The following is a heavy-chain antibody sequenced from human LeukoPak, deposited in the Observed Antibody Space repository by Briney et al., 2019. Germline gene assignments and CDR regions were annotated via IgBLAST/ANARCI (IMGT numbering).Heavy chain of an antibody. CDR3: AKQTDIVATIGDFDY. CDR1: GFTFSSYA. J-gene: IGHJ4*02. CDR2: ISGSGGST. D-gene: IGHD5-12*01. Sequence: EGSLRLSCAASGFTFSSYAMSWVRQAPGKGLEWVSAISGSGGSTYYADSVKGRFTISRDNSKNTLYLQMNSLRAEDTAVYYCAKQTDIVATIGDFDYWGQGTLVTVSS. V-gene: IGHV3-23*01.